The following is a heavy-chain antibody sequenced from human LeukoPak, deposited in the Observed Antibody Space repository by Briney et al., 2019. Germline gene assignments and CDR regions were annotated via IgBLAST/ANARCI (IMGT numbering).Heavy chain of an antibody. D-gene: IGHD3-22*01. Sequence: GGSLRLSCAASGYTFSSYSINWVCQAPGKGLEWVSSISVRSNYIYYADSVRGRFSISRDDARDSLYLQMNSLRAEDTAVYYCVRLRRNSDTSGFYYYYDYWGQGTLVTVSS. CDR2: ISVRSNYI. CDR1: GYTFSSYS. V-gene: IGHV3-21*01. J-gene: IGHJ4*02. CDR3: VRLRRNSDTSGFYYYYDY.